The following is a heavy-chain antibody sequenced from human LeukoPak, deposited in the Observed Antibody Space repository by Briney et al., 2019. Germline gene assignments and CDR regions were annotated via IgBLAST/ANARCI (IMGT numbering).Heavy chain of an antibody. CDR1: GFTFSSYA. V-gene: IGHV3-23*01. CDR2: ISGSGGST. D-gene: IGHD2-8*01. Sequence: GGSLRLSCAASGFTFSSYAMSWVRQAPGKGLEWVSAISGSGGSTYYADSVKCRFTISRDNSKNTLYLQMNSLRAEDTAVYYCAKVVGYCTNGVCYTRHDAFDIWGQGTMVTVSS. J-gene: IGHJ3*02. CDR3: AKVVGYCTNGVCYTRHDAFDI.